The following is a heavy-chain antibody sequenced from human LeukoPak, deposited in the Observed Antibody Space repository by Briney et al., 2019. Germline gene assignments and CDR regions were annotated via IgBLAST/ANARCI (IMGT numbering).Heavy chain of an antibody. Sequence: SETLSLTCTVSGDSIARSTYYWGWIRQAPGKGLEWLGIVYWSGTTYYNPSFKSRVTISVDTSKNQFSLKLSSVTAADTAVYYCARHRGSSFPDWWGQGTLVTVSS. J-gene: IGHJ4*02. D-gene: IGHD6-13*01. CDR3: ARHRGSSFPDW. CDR2: VYWSGTT. V-gene: IGHV4-39*01. CDR1: GDSIARSTYY.